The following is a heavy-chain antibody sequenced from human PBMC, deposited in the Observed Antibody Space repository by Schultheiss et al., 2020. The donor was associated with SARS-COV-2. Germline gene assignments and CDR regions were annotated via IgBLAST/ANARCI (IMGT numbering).Heavy chain of an antibody. CDR1: GGSFSGYY. CDR3: ARASNYDFWSGPFIDY. D-gene: IGHD3-3*01. J-gene: IGHJ4*02. V-gene: IGHV4-59*12. CDR2: IYYSGST. Sequence: SQTLSLTCAVYGGSFSGYYWSWIRQHPGKGLEWIGYIYYSGSTNYNPSLKSRVTISVDKSKNQFSLKLSSVTAADTAVYYCARASNYDFWSGPFIDYWGQGTLVTVAS.